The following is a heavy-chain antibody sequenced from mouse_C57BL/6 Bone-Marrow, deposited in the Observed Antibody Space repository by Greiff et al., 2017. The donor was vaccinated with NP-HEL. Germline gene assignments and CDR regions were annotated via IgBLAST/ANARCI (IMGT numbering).Heavy chain of an antibody. CDR2: INPSSGYT. Sequence: VQLQQSGAELARPGASVKMSCKASGYTFTSYTMHWVQQRPGPGLEWIGYINPSSGYTKSNQKFKDKATLTADKSSSTAYMQLSSLTSEDSAVYYCARYYYSNYCGFAYWGQGTLVTVSA. CDR1: GYTFTSYT. J-gene: IGHJ3*01. D-gene: IGHD2-5*01. CDR3: ARYYYSNYCGFAY. V-gene: IGHV1-4*01.